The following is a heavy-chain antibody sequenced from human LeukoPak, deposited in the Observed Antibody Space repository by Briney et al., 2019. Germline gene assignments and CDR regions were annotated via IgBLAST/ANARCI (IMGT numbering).Heavy chain of an antibody. J-gene: IGHJ4*02. Sequence: PGGSLRLSCVASGFQFSSFAMSWVRQAPGRGLQWVSAISGSGGSTYYADSVKGRFTISRDNSKNTLYLQMNSLRAKDTALYYCAKGGSGSGTNYFDYWGQGTLVTVSS. CDR2: ISGSGGST. V-gene: IGHV3-23*01. CDR3: AKGGSGSGTNYFDY. D-gene: IGHD3-10*01. CDR1: GFQFSSFA.